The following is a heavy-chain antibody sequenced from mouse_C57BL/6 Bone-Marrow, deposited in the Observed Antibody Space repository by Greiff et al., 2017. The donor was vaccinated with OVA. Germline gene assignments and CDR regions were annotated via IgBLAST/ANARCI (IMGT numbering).Heavy chain of an antibody. Sequence: EVHLVESGGGLVQPGGSLKLSCAASGFTFSDYYMYWVRQTPEKRLEWVAYISNGGGSTYYPDTVKGRFTISRANAKNTLYLQMSRLKSEDTAMYYCARHEYYYGSAWFAYWGQGTLVTVSA. CDR1: GFTFSDYY. CDR2: ISNGGGST. J-gene: IGHJ3*01. D-gene: IGHD1-1*01. V-gene: IGHV5-12*01. CDR3: ARHEYYYGSAWFAY.